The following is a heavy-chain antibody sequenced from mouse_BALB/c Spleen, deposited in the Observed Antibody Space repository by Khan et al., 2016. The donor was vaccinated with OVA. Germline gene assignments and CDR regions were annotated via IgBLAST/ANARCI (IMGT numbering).Heavy chain of an antibody. J-gene: IGHJ4*01. CDR2: IYPGDGDT. V-gene: IGHV1-80*01. CDR1: GYAFSTYW. CDR3: TRSIYYDYDEVNYYAMDY. D-gene: IGHD2-4*01. Sequence: QVQLKQSGAELVRPGSSVKISCKASGYAFSTYWMNWVKQRPGQGLEWIGQIYPGDGDTNYNGKFKGKATLTADKSSSTVYMQLSSLTSEDSAVYFCTRSIYYDYDEVNYYAMDYWGQGTSVTVSS.